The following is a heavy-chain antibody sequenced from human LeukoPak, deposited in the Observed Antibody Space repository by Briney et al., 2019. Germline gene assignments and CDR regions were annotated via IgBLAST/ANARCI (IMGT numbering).Heavy chain of an antibody. CDR3: AREGFSSGYAGIFDY. CDR2: ISSSSSYI. J-gene: IGHJ4*02. V-gene: IGHV3-21*01. CDR1: GFTFSSYS. Sequence: GGSLRLSCAASGFTFSSYSMNWVRQAPGKGLEWVSSISSSSSYIYYADSVKGRFTISRDNSKNTLSLQMNSLRAEDTAVYYCAREGFSSGYAGIFDYWGQGTLVTVST. D-gene: IGHD2-2*01.